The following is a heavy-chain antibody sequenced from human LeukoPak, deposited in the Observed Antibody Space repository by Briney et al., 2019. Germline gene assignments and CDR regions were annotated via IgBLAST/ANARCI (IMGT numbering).Heavy chain of an antibody. Sequence: GGSLRLSCATSGFTFSDYYMSWIRQAPGKGLEWVSAISGSGGSTYYADSVKGRFTISRDNSKNTLYLQMNSLRAEDTAVYYCAKDRGGDIVVVVAARDHAFDIWGQGTMVTVSS. CDR1: GFTFSDYY. CDR2: ISGSGGST. J-gene: IGHJ3*02. V-gene: IGHV3-23*01. CDR3: AKDRGGDIVVVVAARDHAFDI. D-gene: IGHD2-15*01.